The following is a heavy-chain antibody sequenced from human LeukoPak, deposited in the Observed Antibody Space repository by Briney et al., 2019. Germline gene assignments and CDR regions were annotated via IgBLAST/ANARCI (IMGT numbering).Heavy chain of an antibody. CDR1: GFTFSSYS. CDR3: ARRYSGNYWDY. CDR2: ISSTSNTI. V-gene: IGHV3-48*02. D-gene: IGHD1-26*01. J-gene: IGHJ4*02. Sequence: PGGSLRLSCAASGFTFSSYSMNWVRQAPGKGVEWVSYISSTSNTIYYTDSVKGRFTISRDNAKNSVYLQMNNLRDEDTAVYYCARRYSGNYWDYWGQGTLVTVSS.